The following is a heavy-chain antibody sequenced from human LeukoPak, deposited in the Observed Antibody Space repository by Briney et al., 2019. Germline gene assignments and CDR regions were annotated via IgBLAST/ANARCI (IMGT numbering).Heavy chain of an antibody. J-gene: IGHJ5*02. CDR1: GGTFSSYT. Sequence: GASVKVSCKASGGTFSSYTISGVRQAPGQGLEWMGRIIPILGIANYAQKFQGRVTITADKSTSTAYMELSSLRSEDTAVYYCARPNWNDSERGWFDPWGEGTLVTVSS. D-gene: IGHD1-1*01. CDR3: ARPNWNDSERGWFDP. CDR2: IIPILGIA. V-gene: IGHV1-69*02.